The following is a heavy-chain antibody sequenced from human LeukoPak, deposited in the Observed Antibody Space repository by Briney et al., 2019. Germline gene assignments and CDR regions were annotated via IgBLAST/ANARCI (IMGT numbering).Heavy chain of an antibody. V-gene: IGHV3-64*01. Sequence: GGSLRLSCAAPRFTFSSYAMHWVRQAPGKGLEYVSAISSNGGSTYYANSVKGRFTISRDNSKNTLYLQMGSLRAEDMGVYYCARVGVASAGTYGYWGQGTLVTVSS. J-gene: IGHJ4*02. CDR1: RFTFSSYA. D-gene: IGHD6-13*01. CDR2: ISSNGGST. CDR3: ARVGVASAGTYGY.